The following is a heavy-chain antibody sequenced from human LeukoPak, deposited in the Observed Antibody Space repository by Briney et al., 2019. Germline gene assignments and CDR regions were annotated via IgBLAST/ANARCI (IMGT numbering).Heavy chain of an antibody. CDR1: GFSFSTYW. CDR2: IRQDGNEK. CDR3: ARGARGFDY. V-gene: IGHV3-7*03. Sequence: GGSLRLSCVASGFSFSTYWMSWVRQAPGKGLEWVANIRQDGNEKYYVDSVKGRFTISRDNAKKSLDLQMNNLRGEDTAIYYCARGARGFDYWGRGTLVTVSS. J-gene: IGHJ4*02.